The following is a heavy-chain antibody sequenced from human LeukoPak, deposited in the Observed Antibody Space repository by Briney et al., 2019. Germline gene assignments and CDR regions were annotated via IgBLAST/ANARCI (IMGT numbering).Heavy chain of an antibody. Sequence: SDTLSLTCTVSGGSISSSYDYWGWIRQPPGKGLEWIGSVYYNGNTYYNPSLKSRVTMSIDTSKNQFSLNLKSVTAADTAIYYCARGLIVVVTAATTEWFDPWGQGTLVTVSP. V-gene: IGHV4-39*07. CDR1: GGSISSSYDY. CDR3: ARGLIVVVTAATTEWFDP. D-gene: IGHD2-21*02. CDR2: VYYNGNT. J-gene: IGHJ5*02.